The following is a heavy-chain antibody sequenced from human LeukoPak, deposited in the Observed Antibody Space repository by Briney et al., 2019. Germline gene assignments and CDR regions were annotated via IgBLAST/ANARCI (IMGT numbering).Heavy chain of an antibody. CDR1: GYIFSGRW. V-gene: IGHV3-7*03. Sequence: GGSLRLSCAASGYIFSGRWMSWLRQAPGKGLEWVANINQDGTDKYYVDSVKGRFTISRDNAKNSLYLQMNSLRAEDTAVYYCAREIVGTHKSRFDPWGQGTLVTVSS. CDR3: AREIVGTHKSRFDP. CDR2: INQDGTDK. D-gene: IGHD1-26*01. J-gene: IGHJ5*02.